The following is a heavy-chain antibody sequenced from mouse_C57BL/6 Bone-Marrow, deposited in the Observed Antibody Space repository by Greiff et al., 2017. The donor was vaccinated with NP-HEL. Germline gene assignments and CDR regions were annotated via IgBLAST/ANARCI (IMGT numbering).Heavy chain of an antibody. CDR2: IYPRSGNT. CDR3: ARGEWTHYFDY. Sequence: VKLIESGAELARPGASVKLSCKASGYTFTSYGISWVKQRTGQGLEWIGEIYPRSGNTYYNEKFKGKATLTADKSSSTAYMELRSLTSEDSAVYFCARGEWTHYFDYGGQGTTLTVSS. J-gene: IGHJ2*01. V-gene: IGHV1-81*01. CDR1: GYTFTSYG.